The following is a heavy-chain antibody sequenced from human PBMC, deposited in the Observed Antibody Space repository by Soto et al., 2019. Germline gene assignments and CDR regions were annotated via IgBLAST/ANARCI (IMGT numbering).Heavy chain of an antibody. Sequence: QVQLQESGPGLVKPAETLSLTCSVSGASVTSGLYYWTWIRQPPGRGLEWMGFIYDGGGSNYSPSLRGRITKSVDSSKTQFSLNLTSVTAADTAVYYCARADGREFDYDDVWGTRGDWFDPWCQGTLVTVSS. V-gene: IGHV4-61*01. D-gene: IGHD3-16*01. CDR3: ARADGREFDYDDVWGTRGDWFDP. J-gene: IGHJ5*02. CDR1: GASVTSGLYY. CDR2: IYDGGGS.